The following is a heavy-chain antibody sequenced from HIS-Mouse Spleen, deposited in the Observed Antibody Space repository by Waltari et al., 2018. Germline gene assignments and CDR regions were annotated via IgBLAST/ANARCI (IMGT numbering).Heavy chain of an antibody. CDR2: IYNSGST. CDR3: ARSPYYDFWSGYSDNWFDP. CDR1: VAPISRGGTS. J-gene: IGHJ5*02. D-gene: IGHD3-3*01. V-gene: IGHV4-31*03. Sequence: QVQLQEPGPGLVKPPKTRSPTGTFLVAPISRGGTSWSWSRQHPGKGLEWIGYIYNSGSTSYNPSLKSRVTISVDTSKNQFSLKLSSVTAADTAVYYCARSPYYDFWSGYSDNWFDPWGQGTLVTVSS.